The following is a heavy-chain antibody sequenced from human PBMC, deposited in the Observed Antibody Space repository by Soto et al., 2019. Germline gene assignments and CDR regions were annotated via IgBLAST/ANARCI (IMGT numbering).Heavy chain of an antibody. J-gene: IGHJ4*02. V-gene: IGHV3-30*18. Sequence: QVQLVESGGGVVQPGRSLRLSCAASGFTISSYGMHWVRQAPGKGLEWVAVISYDGSNKYYADSVKGRFTISRDNSKNTLYLQMNSLRAEDTAVYYCAKRSALAAAGIDYWGQGTLVTVSS. CDR1: GFTISSYG. CDR2: ISYDGSNK. D-gene: IGHD6-13*01. CDR3: AKRSALAAAGIDY.